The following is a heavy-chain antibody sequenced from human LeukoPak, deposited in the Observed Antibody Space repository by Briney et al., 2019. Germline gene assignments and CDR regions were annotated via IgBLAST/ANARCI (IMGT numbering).Heavy chain of an antibody. J-gene: IGHJ4*02. D-gene: IGHD6-13*01. V-gene: IGHV1-69*04. CDR1: GGTFSSYA. Sequence: SVKVSCKASGGTFSSYAISWVRQAPGQGLEWMGRIIPILGIANYAQKFQGRVTITADKSTSTAYMELSSLRSEDTAVYYCARTPSTAADTNHFDYWGQGTLVTVSS. CDR3: ARTPSTAADTNHFDY. CDR2: IIPILGIA.